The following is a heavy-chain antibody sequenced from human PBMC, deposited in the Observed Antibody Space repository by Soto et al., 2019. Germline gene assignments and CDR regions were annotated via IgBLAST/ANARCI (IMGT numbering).Heavy chain of an antibody. CDR2: VSGSGSST. V-gene: IGHV3-23*01. D-gene: IGHD5-18*01. CDR3: AKDVIRDTAMAVYYFDY. J-gene: IGHJ4*02. CDR1: GFTFSSYA. Sequence: EVQLLESGGGLVQPGGSLRLSCAASGFTFSSYALSWVRQAPGKGLEWISAVSGSGSSTYYADSVKGRFTISRDNSKNTLYLQMNSLGAGDTAVYFCAKDVIRDTAMAVYYFDYWGQGTLVTVSS.